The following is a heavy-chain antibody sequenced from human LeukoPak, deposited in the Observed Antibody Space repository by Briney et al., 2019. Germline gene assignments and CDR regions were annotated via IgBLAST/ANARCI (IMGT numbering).Heavy chain of an antibody. V-gene: IGHV3-23*01. J-gene: IGHJ4*02. Sequence: GGSLRLSCAASGFTFSSYAMSWVRQAPGKGLEWVSAISGRGGSTYYADSVKGRFTISRDNSKNTLYLQMNSLRAEDTAVYYCAKSTADPVYYFDYWGQGTLVTVSS. CDR2: ISGRGGST. CDR3: AKSTADPVYYFDY. CDR1: GFTFSSYA. D-gene: IGHD4-17*01.